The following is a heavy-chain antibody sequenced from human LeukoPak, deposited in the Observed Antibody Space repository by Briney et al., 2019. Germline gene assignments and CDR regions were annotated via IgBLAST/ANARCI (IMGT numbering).Heavy chain of an antibody. J-gene: IGHJ4*02. Sequence: SGGSLRLSCAASGFTVSSNYMSWVRQAPGKGLEWVSVIYSGGSTYYADSVKGRFTISRDNSKNTLYLQMNSLRAEDTAVYYCARDLAYGSGSYHQLDYWGQGTLVTVSS. CDR3: ARDLAYGSGSYHQLDY. V-gene: IGHV3-66*01. D-gene: IGHD3-10*01. CDR1: GFTVSSNY. CDR2: IYSGGST.